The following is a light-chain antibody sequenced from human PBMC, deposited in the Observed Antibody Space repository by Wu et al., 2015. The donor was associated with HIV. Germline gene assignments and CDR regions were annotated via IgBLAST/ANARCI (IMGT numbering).Light chain of an antibody. CDR2: GAS. CDR3: QQYGSSPLT. Sequence: EIVLTQSPGTLSLSPGERATLSCRASQTVGGNYLAWYQQKPGQPPKLLIYGASTRATGIPDRFSGTGSGTDFTLTISRLEPEDFAVYYCQQYGSSPLTFGQGTKVEI. CDR1: QTVGGNY. J-gene: IGKJ1*01. V-gene: IGKV3-20*01.